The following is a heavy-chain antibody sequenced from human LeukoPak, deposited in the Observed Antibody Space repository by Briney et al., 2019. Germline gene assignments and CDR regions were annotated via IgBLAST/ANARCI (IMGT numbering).Heavy chain of an antibody. V-gene: IGHV4-34*01. CDR2: INHSGST. J-gene: IGHJ5*02. CDR1: GGSFSGYY. CDR3: ARGLLWFGESWFDP. D-gene: IGHD3-10*01. Sequence: SETLSLTCAVYGGSFSGYYWSWIRQPPGKGLEWIGEINHSGSTNYNPSLKSRVTISVDTSKNQFSLKLSSATAADTAVYYCARGLLWFGESWFDPWGQGTLVTVSS.